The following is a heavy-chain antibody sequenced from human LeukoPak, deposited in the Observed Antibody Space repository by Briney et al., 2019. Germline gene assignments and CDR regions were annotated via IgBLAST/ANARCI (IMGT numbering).Heavy chain of an antibody. D-gene: IGHD2-15*01. CDR2: ISAYNRNT. CDR1: GYTFTRYG. Sequence: GASVKVSCMASGYTFTRYGISWVRPAPGQGLGWMGWISAYNRNTNYAQKRQGRVTITTDTSTITAYMELRSQRSDDTSVYYCGRVGDRRDAFDIWGQGTMVTVSS. J-gene: IGHJ3*02. CDR3: GRVGDRRDAFDI. V-gene: IGHV1-18*01.